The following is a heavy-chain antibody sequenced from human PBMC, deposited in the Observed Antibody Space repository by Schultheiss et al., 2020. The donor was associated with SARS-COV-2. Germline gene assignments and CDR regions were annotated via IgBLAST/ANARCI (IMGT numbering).Heavy chain of an antibody. CDR3: AKDREMATISGLGY. Sequence: GGSLRLSCAASGFTFSSYSMNWVRQAPGKGLEWVAVIWYDGSNKYYADSVKGRFTISRDNSKNTLYLQMNSLRTEDTALYYCAKDREMATISGLGYWGQGTLVTVSS. J-gene: IGHJ4*02. CDR1: GFTFSSYS. D-gene: IGHD5-24*01. CDR2: IWYDGSNK. V-gene: IGHV3-30*02.